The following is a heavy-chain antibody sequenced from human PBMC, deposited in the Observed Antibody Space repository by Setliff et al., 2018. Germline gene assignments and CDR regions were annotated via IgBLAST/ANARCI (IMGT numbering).Heavy chain of an antibody. CDR1: GFTFSDYY. J-gene: IGHJ4*02. CDR2: ISVSGTYI. Sequence: PGGSLRLSCAASGFTFSDYYMSWIRQAPGKGLEWISYISVSGTYIDYADSVKGRFTISRDNAKNTLYLQISRLGVEDTAVYYCARDKDKDFDFWGQGTLVTVSS. CDR3: ARDKDKDFDF. V-gene: IGHV3-11*05.